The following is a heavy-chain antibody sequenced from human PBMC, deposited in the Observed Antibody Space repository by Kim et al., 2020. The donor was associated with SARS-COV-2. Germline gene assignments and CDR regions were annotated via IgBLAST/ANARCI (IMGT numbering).Heavy chain of an antibody. J-gene: IGHJ2*01. D-gene: IGHD6-13*01. CDR1: GYTFTGYY. CDR2: INPNSGGT. V-gene: IGHV1-2*04. Sequence: ASVKVSCKASGYTFTGYYMHWVRQAPGQGLEWMGWINPNSGGTNYAQKFQGWVTMTRDTSISTAYMELSRLRSDDTAVYYCARMAPDGDSSWYGGYWYFDLWGRGTLVTVSS. CDR3: ARMAPDGDSSWYGGYWYFDL.